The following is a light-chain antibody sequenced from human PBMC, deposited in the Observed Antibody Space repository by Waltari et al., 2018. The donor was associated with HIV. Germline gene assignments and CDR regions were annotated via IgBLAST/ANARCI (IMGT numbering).Light chain of an antibody. CDR3: MQALHSPMLT. CDR1: QSLLYYNGYNY. Sequence: EIVVTQSPLSLPVTPGEPASISCRSSQSLLYYNGYNYLDWYLQRPGQSPQLLIYLGSNRASGVPDRFSGSGSGTDFTLKISRVEAEYVGVYYCMQALHSPMLTFGGGTKVEIK. CDR2: LGS. V-gene: IGKV2-28*01. J-gene: IGKJ4*01.